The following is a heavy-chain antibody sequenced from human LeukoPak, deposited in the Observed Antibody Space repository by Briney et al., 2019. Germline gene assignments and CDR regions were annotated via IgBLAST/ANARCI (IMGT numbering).Heavy chain of an antibody. CDR1: GYTFTSYY. Sequence: ASVKVSCKASGYTFTSYYMHWVRQAPGQGLEWMGIINPSGGSTSYAQKLQGRVTMTRDTSTSTVYMELSSLRSEDTAVYYCAKDLMRGRGIAAAGAFDYWGQGTLVTVSS. CDR3: AKDLMRGRGIAAAGAFDY. D-gene: IGHD6-13*01. CDR2: INPSGGST. V-gene: IGHV1-46*01. J-gene: IGHJ4*02.